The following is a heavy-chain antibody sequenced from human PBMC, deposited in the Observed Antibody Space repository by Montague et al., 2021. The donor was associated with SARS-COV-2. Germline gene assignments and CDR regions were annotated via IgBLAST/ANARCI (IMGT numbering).Heavy chain of an antibody. CDR1: GDSTSCPNCY. D-gene: IGHD4-17*01. J-gene: IGHJ5*02. CDR2: IYNSGTT. CDR3: ARHRNYGDHSLDNWFHP. V-gene: IGHV4-39*01. Sequence: SETLSLTCTVSGDSTSCPNCYWGWIRQPPGKGLDWIGTIYNSGTTYYNPSLKSRLTISIDASKNQFSPKLSFVTAADTAVYYCARHRNYGDHSLDNWFHPWGQGTLVTVSS.